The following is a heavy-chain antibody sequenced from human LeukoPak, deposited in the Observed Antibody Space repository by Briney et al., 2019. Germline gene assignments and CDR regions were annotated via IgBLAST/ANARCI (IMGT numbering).Heavy chain of an antibody. D-gene: IGHD3-16*01. J-gene: IGHJ4*02. CDR3: ARAASVGDFDY. V-gene: IGHV4-59*01. Sequence: SETLSLTCTVSGGSISSYYWSWIRQPPGKGLEWIGYIYYSGSTNYNPSLKSRVTISVDTSKNQFSLKLSSVTAADTAAYYCARAASVGDFDYWGQGTLVTVSS. CDR2: IYYSGST. CDR1: GGSISSYY.